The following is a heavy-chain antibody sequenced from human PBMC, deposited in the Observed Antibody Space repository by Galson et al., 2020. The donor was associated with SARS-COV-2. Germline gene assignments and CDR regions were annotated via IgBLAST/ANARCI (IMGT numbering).Heavy chain of an antibody. J-gene: IGHJ5*02. V-gene: IGHV4-39*07. CDR2: IYYSGST. CDR3: AREWAGITMIVVVISGPFDP. D-gene: IGHD3-22*01. CDR1: GGSISSSSYY. Sequence: SETLSLTCTVSGGSISSSSYYWGWIRQPPGKGLEWIGSIYYSGSTYYNPSLKSRVTISVDTSKNQFSLKLSSVTAADTAVYYCAREWAGITMIVVVISGPFDPWGQGTLVTVSS.